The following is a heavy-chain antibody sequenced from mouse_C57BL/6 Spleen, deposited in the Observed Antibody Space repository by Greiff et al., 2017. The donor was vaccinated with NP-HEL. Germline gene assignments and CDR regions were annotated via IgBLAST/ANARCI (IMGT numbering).Heavy chain of an antibody. CDR2: IDPSDSYT. CDR3: ARDGYSFAY. Sequence: QVQLQQPGAELVMPGASVKLSCKASGYTFTSYWMHWVKQRPGQGLEWIGEIDPSDSYTNYNQKFKGKSTLTVDKSSSTAYMQLSSLTSEDSAVYYCARDGYSFAYWGQGTLVTVSA. J-gene: IGHJ3*01. D-gene: IGHD2-3*01. V-gene: IGHV1-69*01. CDR1: GYTFTSYW.